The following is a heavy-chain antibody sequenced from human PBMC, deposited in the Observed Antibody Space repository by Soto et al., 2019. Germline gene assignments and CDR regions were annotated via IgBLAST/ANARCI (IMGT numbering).Heavy chain of an antibody. V-gene: IGHV4-59*08. D-gene: IGHD4-17*01. Sequence: SETLSLTCTVSGGSISGNYWSWIRQPPGKGLEWIGYIHYSGGANYNPSLKSRVTMSVDTSKNQFSLKLNFVTAADTAVYYCTRGTVTTVYFDYWGQGTLVTVSS. CDR3: TRGTVTTVYFDY. CDR2: IHYSGGA. CDR1: GGSISGNY. J-gene: IGHJ4*02.